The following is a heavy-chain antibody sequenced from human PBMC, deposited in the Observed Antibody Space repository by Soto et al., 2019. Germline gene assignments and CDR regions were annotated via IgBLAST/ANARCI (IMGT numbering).Heavy chain of an antibody. CDR1: GYTFTSYG. Sequence: ASVTVSCKASGYTFTSYGISWVRQAPGQGLEWMGWISAYNGNTNYAQKLQGRVTMTTDTSTSTAYMELRSLRSDDTAVYYCAREYPIVVVPAAIRRMGMDVWGQGTTVTVSS. J-gene: IGHJ6*02. D-gene: IGHD2-2*02. CDR2: ISAYNGNT. V-gene: IGHV1-18*01. CDR3: AREYPIVVVPAAIRRMGMDV.